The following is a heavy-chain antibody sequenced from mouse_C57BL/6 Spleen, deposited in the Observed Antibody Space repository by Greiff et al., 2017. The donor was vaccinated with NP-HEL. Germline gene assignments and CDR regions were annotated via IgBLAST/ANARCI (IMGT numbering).Heavy chain of an antibody. CDR2: IYPGDGDT. CDR1: GYAFSSSW. D-gene: IGHD3-3*01. V-gene: IGHV1-82*01. CDR3: ASETRRAGRFAY. J-gene: IGHJ3*01. Sequence: QVQLKESGPELVKPGASVKISCKASGYAFSSSWMNWVKQRPGKGLEWIGRIYPGDGDTNYNGKFKGKATLTAEKSSSTAYMQLSSLTSEDSAVYFCASETRRAGRFAYWGQGTLVTVSA.